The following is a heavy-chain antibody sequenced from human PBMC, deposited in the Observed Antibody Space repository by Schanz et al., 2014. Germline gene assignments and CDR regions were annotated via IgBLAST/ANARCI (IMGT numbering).Heavy chain of an antibody. CDR3: ARAAGPVDY. J-gene: IGHJ4*02. V-gene: IGHV4-30-4*07. Sequence: QVQLQESGPGLVKPSQTLSLTCAVSGGSISSGGYTWSWIRQPPGKGLEWIGYIYYSGSTYYNPSLKSRFTISVDPSKNQFPLMLASVTAADTAVYYCARAAGPVDYWGQGTLVTVSS. CDR2: IYYSGST. CDR1: GGSISSGGYT. D-gene: IGHD6-13*01.